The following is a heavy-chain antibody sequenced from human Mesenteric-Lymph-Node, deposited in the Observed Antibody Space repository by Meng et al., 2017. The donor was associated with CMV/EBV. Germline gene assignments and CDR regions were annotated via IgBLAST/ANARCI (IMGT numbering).Heavy chain of an antibody. CDR1: GFTVSSYC. V-gene: IGHV3-66*02. CDR3: ARDRSNGGYYYNYGMDV. Sequence: GESLKISCAASGFTVSSYCMSWVRQAPGKGLEWVSLIYAGGGTHYADSVTGRFTISRDISKNTLYLQMNSLRVEDTAVYYCARDRSNGGYYYNYGMDVWGQGTMVTVSS. D-gene: IGHD2-8*01. CDR2: IYAGGGT. J-gene: IGHJ6*02.